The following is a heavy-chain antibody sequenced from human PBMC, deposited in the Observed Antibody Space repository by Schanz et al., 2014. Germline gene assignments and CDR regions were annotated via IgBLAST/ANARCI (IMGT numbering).Heavy chain of an antibody. Sequence: QLQLQESGPGLVKPSETLSLTCTVSGASISGSSDYWGWIRQSPGKGLEWIGNIYYTGTTYYNPPLKSRVSISVDTSKNQVSLKLPSVTAADTAVFYCARRDNYLSAFDIWGQGTMVTVSS. CDR3: ARRDNYLSAFDI. CDR1: GASISGSSDY. D-gene: IGHD4-4*01. J-gene: IGHJ3*02. CDR2: IYYTGTT. V-gene: IGHV4-39*01.